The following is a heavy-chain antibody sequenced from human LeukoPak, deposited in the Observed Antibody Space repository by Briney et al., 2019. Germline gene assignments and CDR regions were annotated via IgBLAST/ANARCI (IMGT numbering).Heavy chain of an antibody. Sequence: ASVKVSCKASGYTLTGYFMHWVRQAPGQGLEWMGWINPNSGGTNYAQKFQGRVTMTRDTSISTAYMEPSRLRSDDTAVYYCARDSVYDFWSGYSNWGQGTLVTVSS. CDR2: INPNSGGT. J-gene: IGHJ4*02. CDR1: GYTLTGYF. CDR3: ARDSVYDFWSGYSN. D-gene: IGHD3-3*01. V-gene: IGHV1-2*02.